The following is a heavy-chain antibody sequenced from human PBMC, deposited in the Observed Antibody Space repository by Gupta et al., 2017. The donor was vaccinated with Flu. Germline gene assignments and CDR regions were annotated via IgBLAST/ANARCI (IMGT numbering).Heavy chain of an antibody. V-gene: IGHV4-61*02. CDR2: IYTSGST. CDR3: ARVSYCGGDCLIFDY. D-gene: IGHD2-21*02. CDR1: GGSISSGSYY. Sequence: QVQLQESGPGLVKPSQTLSLTCTVSGGSISSGSYYWSWIRQPAGKGLEWIGRIYTSGSTNYNPSLKSRVTISVDTSKNQFSLKLSSVTAADTAVYYCARVSYCGGDCLIFDYWGQGTLVTVSS. J-gene: IGHJ4*02.